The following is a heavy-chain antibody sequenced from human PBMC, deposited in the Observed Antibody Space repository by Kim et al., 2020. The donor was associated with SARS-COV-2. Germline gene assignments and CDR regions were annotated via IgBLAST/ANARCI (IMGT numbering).Heavy chain of an antibody. J-gene: IGHJ4*02. CDR3: TRDPYYYDSSLD. CDR1: GFTFGDYA. V-gene: IGHV3-49*04. Sequence: GGSLRLSCTASGFTFGDYAMSWVRQAPGKGLEWVGFIRSKAYGGTTEYAASVKGRFTISRDDSKSIAYLQMNSLKTEDTAVYYCTRDPYYYDSSLDWGQGTLVTVSS. D-gene: IGHD3-22*01. CDR2: IRSKAYGGTT.